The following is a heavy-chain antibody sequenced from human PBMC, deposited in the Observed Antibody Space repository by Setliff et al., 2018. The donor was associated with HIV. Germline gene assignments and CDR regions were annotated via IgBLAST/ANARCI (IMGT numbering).Heavy chain of an antibody. CDR2: IHHTGST. CDR3: AKKGRYYYGSGVTTDYFDD. J-gene: IGHJ4*02. CDR1: GGSFSANY. D-gene: IGHD3-10*01. V-gene: IGHV4-34*01. Sequence: SETLSLTCIVSGGSFSANYWTWIRQPPGEGLEWIGEIHHTGSTNYNPSLKSRVTISADTSKKHFSLKLSSVTAADTAMYYCAKKGRYYYGSGVTTDYFDDWGQGTPVTVSS.